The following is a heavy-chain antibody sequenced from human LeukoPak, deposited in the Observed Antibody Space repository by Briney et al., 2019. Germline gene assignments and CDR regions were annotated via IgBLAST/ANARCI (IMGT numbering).Heavy chain of an antibody. CDR3: ARGFDGYYGFDI. V-gene: IGHV3-7*05. D-gene: IGHD5-24*01. J-gene: IGHJ3*02. CDR1: GFTVNSNS. CDR2: INQDGSEK. Sequence: GGSLRLSCAASGFTVNSNSMSWVRQAPGKGLEWVANINQDGSEKYYVDSVKGRFTISRDNAKNSVYLQMNSLRADDTAVYHCARGFDGYYGFDIWGQGTMVTVSS.